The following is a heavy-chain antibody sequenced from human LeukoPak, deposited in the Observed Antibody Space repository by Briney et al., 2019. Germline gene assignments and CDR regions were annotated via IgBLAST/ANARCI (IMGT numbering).Heavy chain of an antibody. J-gene: IGHJ4*02. CDR1: RFTFSSYA. CDR2: ISGSGDGA. D-gene: IGHD2-21*01. Sequence: PGGSLRLSCAASRFTFSSYAMSWVRQAPGKGLQWVSLISGSGDGAHYADSVKGRFTISRDNWKNTVYLQMTNLRAEDTAVYYCAKGYIQLWWFDYWGQGTLVTVSS. V-gene: IGHV3-23*01. CDR3: AKGYIQLWWFDY.